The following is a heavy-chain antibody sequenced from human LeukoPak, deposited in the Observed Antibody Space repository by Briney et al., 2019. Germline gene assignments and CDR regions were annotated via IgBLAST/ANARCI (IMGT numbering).Heavy chain of an antibody. J-gene: IGHJ6*03. CDR3: ARTTEGGYSYGYFYYYYMDV. CDR2: IYYSGST. CDR1: GGSISSYY. D-gene: IGHD5-18*01. Sequence: SETLSLTCTVSGGSISSYYWSWIRQPPGKGLGWIGYIYYSGSTNYKSSLKSRVTISVDTSKNQFSLKLSSVTAADTAVYYCARTTEGGYSYGYFYYYYMDVWGKGTTVTISS. V-gene: IGHV4-59*01.